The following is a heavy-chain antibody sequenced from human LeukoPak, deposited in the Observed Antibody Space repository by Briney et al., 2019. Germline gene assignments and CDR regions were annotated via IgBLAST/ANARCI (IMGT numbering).Heavy chain of an antibody. D-gene: IGHD2-8*01. J-gene: IGHJ6*02. CDR2: ISGSGGST. CDR3: AKARGVYAAYYYYYGMDV. V-gene: IGHV3-23*01. Sequence: PGGSLRLSCAASGFTFSSYAMSWVRQAPGKGLEWVSAISGSGGSTYYADSVKGRFTISRDNSKNTLYLQMNSLRAEDTAVYYCAKARGVYAAYYYYYGMDVWGQGTTVTVSS. CDR1: GFTFSSYA.